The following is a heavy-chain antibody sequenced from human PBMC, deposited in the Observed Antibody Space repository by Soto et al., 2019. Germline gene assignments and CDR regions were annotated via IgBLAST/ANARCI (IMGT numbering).Heavy chain of an antibody. D-gene: IGHD3-9*01. Sequence: TSETLSLTCAVSGGSISSSNWWSWVRQPPGKGLEWIGEIYHSGSTNYNPSLKSRVTISVDKSKNQFSLKLSSVTAADTAVYYWAREVCKYDILTESCYYYYYGMDVWGQGTTVTVSS. V-gene: IGHV4-4*02. CDR1: GGSISSSNW. CDR3: AREVCKYDILTESCYYYYYGMDV. CDR2: IYHSGST. J-gene: IGHJ6*02.